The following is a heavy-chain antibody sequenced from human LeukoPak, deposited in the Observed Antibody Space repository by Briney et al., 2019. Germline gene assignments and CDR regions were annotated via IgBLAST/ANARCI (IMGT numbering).Heavy chain of an antibody. CDR2: ISGSGGST. CDR1: GFTFSSYA. J-gene: IGHJ4*02. Sequence: PGGSLRLSCAASGFTFSSYAMSWVRQAPGKGREWVSAISGSGGSTYYADSVKGRFTISRDNSKNTLYLQMNSLRADDTAIYYCARRRDYFDYWGQGTLVTVSS. CDR3: ARRRDYFDY. V-gene: IGHV3-23*01.